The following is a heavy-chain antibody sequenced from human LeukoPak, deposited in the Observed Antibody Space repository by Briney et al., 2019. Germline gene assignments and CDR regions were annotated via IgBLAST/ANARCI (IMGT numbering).Heavy chain of an antibody. CDR1: GFTFSSYW. D-gene: IGHD3-9*01. Sequence: GGSLRLSCAASGFTFSSYWMSWVRQAPGKGLEWVANIKQDGSEKYYVDSVKGRFTISRDNDKNSLYLQMNSLRAEDTAVYYCARRKGILTGYYDYYYYYGMDVWGQGTTVTVSS. CDR3: ARRKGILTGYYDYYYYYGMDV. V-gene: IGHV3-7*01. CDR2: IKQDGSEK. J-gene: IGHJ6*02.